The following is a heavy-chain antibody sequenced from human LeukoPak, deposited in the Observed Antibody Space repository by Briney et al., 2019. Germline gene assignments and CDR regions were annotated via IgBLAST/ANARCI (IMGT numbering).Heavy chain of an antibody. CDR2: IYHSGST. D-gene: IGHD4-17*01. V-gene: IGHV4-4*02. Sequence: SETLSLTCTVSGGSISSYYWSWVRQSPGKGLEWIGEIYHSGSTNYNPSLKSRVTISVDKSKNQFSLRLSSVTAADTAVYYCASNGYYSLDYWGQGTLVTVSS. CDR1: GGSISSYY. J-gene: IGHJ4*02. CDR3: ASNGYYSLDY.